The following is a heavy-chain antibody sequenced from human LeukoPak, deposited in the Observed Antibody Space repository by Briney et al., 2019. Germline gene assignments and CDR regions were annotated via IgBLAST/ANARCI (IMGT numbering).Heavy chain of an antibody. D-gene: IGHD3-10*01. V-gene: IGHV4-59*01. Sequence: PSETLSLPCTVSGGSISSYYWSWIRQPPGKGLEWIGYIYYSGSTNYNPSLKSRVTISVDTSKNQFSLKLSSVTAADTAVYYCARGYYGSGSYGRFDYWGQGTLVTVSS. CDR1: GGSISSYY. J-gene: IGHJ4*02. CDR2: IYYSGST. CDR3: ARGYYGSGSYGRFDY.